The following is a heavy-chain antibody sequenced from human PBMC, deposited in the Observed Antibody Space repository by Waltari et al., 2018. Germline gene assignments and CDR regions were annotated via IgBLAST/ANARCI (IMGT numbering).Heavy chain of an antibody. J-gene: IGHJ5*02. CDR1: GGSISGFY. CDR2: IYYTGST. CDR3: ARGGGGDWEWFDP. D-gene: IGHD2-21*02. V-gene: IGHV4-59*01. Sequence: QVQLQESGPSLLKPSETLSLICTVSGGSISGFYWSWVRQPPGKGLDWIGYIYYTGSTNFNPSLKSRVSMSGDTSKNQVSLKLGSVTAADTAFYYCARGGGGDWEWFDPWGQGTLVTVSS.